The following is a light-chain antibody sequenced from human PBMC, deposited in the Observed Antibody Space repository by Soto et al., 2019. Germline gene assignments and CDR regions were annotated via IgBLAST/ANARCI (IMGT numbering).Light chain of an antibody. CDR1: QSITIW. CDR2: DAS. V-gene: IGKV1-5*01. Sequence: DIQMTQSPSTLSASVGDRVTITCRASQSITIWLASYQQKPGKAPKLLNFDASSLESGVPSRFSSSGSGTEFTLTISSLQPDDFATYYCQHYNSYSLTFGQRTKVEIK. CDR3: QHYNSYSLT. J-gene: IGKJ1*01.